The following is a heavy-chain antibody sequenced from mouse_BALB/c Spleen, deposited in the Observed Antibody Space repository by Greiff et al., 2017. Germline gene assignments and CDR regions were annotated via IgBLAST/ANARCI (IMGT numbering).Heavy chain of an antibody. D-gene: IGHD3-3*01. CDR2: NNTYNDGT. CDR1: GYTFTSYV. Sequence: EVQLQQSGPELVKPGASVKMSCKASGYTFTSYVMHWLKQKLGQGLVWIGYNNTYNDGTKYNEKFKGKATLTSDKSSSPAYMELSSLTSEDSAVYCGARGTWYFDVWGAGTTVTVSS. V-gene: IGHV1-14*01. J-gene: IGHJ1*01. CDR3: ARGTWYFDV.